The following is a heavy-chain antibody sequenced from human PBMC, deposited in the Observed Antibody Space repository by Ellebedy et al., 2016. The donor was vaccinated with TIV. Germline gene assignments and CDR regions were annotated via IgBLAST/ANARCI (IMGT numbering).Heavy chain of an antibody. D-gene: IGHD4-17*01. CDR1: GGSISSNY. Sequence: MPSETLSLTCTVSGGSISSNYWDWIRQPPGKGLEWIGYIYNSVITNYNPSLKSRVTMSVDTSKRQLSLKLRSVTAADTAVYYCARDLTDFGDYVGSDLWGQGTLVTVSS. V-gene: IGHV4-4*08. J-gene: IGHJ5*02. CDR2: IYNSVIT. CDR3: ARDLTDFGDYVGSDL.